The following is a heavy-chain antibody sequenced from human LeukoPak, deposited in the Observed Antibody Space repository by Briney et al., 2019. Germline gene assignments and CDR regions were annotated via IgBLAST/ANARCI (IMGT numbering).Heavy chain of an antibody. CDR1: GFTFSSYG. J-gene: IGHJ3*02. V-gene: IGHV3-30*02. CDR2: IRYDGSNK. D-gene: IGHD3-9*01. CDR3: AKGGAYYDILTGYYRAAVDDAFDI. Sequence: PGGSLRLSCAASGFTFSSYGMHWVRQAPGKGLEWVAFIRYDGSNKYYADSVKGRFTISRDNSKNTLYLQMNSLRAEDTAVYYCAKGGAYYDILTGYYRAAVDDAFDIWGQGTMVTVSS.